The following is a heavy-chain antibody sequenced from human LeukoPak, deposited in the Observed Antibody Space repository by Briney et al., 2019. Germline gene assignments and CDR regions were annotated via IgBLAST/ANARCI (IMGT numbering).Heavy chain of an antibody. D-gene: IGHD3-9*01. J-gene: IGHJ4*02. CDR2: NNPKSGDT. CDR1: GYTFSNYD. V-gene: IGHV1-8*02. CDR3: ARVDLLTGYYFFDY. Sequence: ASVRVSCKASGYTFSNYDINWVRQATGQGLEWIGWNNPKSGDTGYAQKFQGRVTMTTETSTSTAYMELGSLGSDETAVYYCARVDLLTGYYFFDYWGQGTLVTVSS.